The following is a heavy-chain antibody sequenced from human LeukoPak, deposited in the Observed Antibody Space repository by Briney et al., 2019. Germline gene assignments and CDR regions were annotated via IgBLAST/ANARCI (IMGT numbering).Heavy chain of an antibody. CDR2: ISSSGSTI. CDR3: ARDLFFAAAGGEDY. CDR1: GFTFSSYE. J-gene: IGHJ4*02. D-gene: IGHD6-13*01. V-gene: IGHV3-48*03. Sequence: GGSLRLSCAASGFTFSSYEMNWVRQAPGKGLEWVSYISSSGSTIYYADSVKGRFTISRDNAKNSLYLQMNSLRAEDTAVYYCARDLFFAAAGGEDYWGQGTLVTVSS.